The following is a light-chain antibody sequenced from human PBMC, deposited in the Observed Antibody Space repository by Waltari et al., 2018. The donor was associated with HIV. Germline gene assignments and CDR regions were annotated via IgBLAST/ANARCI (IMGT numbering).Light chain of an antibody. CDR1: SSNIGAHYD. CDR3: QSYDSSLSGSGV. V-gene: IGLV1-40*01. J-gene: IGLJ3*02. Sequence: QSVLTQPPSVSGAPGQRVTISCTGSSSNIGAHYDVHWYQQLPGTAPKLLIYGNNDRPSGVPGRFSGSKSGTSASLAITGLQAEDEADYYCQSYDSSLSGSGVFGGGTKLTVL. CDR2: GNN.